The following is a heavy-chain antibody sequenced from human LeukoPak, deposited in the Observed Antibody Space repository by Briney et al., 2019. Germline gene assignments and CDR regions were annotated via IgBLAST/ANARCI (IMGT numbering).Heavy chain of an antibody. CDR1: GYTFTGYY. Sequence: ASVKVSCKASGYTFTGYYMHWVRQAPGQGLEWMGWINPNSGGTNYAQKFQGRVTMTRDTSISTAYMELSRLRSDDTAVYYCARLAIAVADDFDYWGQGTLVTVSS. CDR2: INPNSGGT. V-gene: IGHV1-2*02. CDR3: ARLAIAVADDFDY. D-gene: IGHD6-19*01. J-gene: IGHJ4*02.